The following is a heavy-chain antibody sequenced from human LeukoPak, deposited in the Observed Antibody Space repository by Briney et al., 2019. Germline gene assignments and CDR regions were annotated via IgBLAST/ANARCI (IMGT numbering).Heavy chain of an antibody. CDR2: ISYDGSNK. V-gene: IGHV3-30-3*01. Sequence: PGWSLRLSCAASGFTFSNYAMHWVRQAPGKGLEWVAVISYDGSNKYYTDSVKGRFTISRDNSKNTLYLQMNSLRAEDTAVYYCARDGDCSGGSCYQLGDYWGQGTLATVSS. J-gene: IGHJ4*02. D-gene: IGHD2-15*01. CDR1: GFTFSNYA. CDR3: ARDGDCSGGSCYQLGDY.